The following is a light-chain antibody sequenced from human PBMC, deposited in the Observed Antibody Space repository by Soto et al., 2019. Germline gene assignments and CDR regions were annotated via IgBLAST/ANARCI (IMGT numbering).Light chain of an antibody. Sequence: QSALTQPPSASGSPGQSVTISCTGTSSDVGGYNYVSWYQQHPGKAPKLMIYDVSNRPSGVSNRFSGSKSGNTASLTVYGLQAEDEADYYCSSYAGSNNLVFGGGTKVTVL. V-gene: IGLV2-8*01. CDR2: DVS. J-gene: IGLJ2*01. CDR1: SSDVGGYNY. CDR3: SSYAGSNNLV.